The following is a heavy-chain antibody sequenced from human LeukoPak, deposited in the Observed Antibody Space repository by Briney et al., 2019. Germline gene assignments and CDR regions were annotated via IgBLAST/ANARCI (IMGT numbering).Heavy chain of an antibody. J-gene: IGHJ5*02. V-gene: IGHV4-34*01. CDR3: GRSGPYSSSWYRGGIWFDP. D-gene: IGHD6-13*01. Sequence: SEAPSLACAVHGGSLSGYYWSWIRHPPGKGLEWIGETTGSGSINYNPYLKSRVTISVDASKNQFSRKLSSVTAADTAVYYCGRSGPYSSSWYRGGIWFDPGGQGTLVT. CDR2: TTGSGSI. CDR1: GGSLSGYY.